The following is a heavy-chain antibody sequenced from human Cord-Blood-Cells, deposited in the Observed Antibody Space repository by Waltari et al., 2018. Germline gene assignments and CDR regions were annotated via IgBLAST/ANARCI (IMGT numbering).Heavy chain of an antibody. CDR2: ISYDGSKK. Sequence: QVQLVESGGGVVQPGRSLRLSCAASGFTFSSYAMHWVRQAPGKGLEWVAVISYDGSKKYYADSVKGRFTISRDNSKNTLYLQMNSLRAEDTAVYYCARGGMTTNDSSFDYWGQGTLVTVSS. CDR3: ARGGMTTNDSSFDY. J-gene: IGHJ4*02. D-gene: IGHD2-8*01. CDR1: GFTFSSYA. V-gene: IGHV3-30*04.